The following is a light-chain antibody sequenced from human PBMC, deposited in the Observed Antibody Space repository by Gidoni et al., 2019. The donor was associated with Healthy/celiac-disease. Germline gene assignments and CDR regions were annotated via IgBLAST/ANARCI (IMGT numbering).Light chain of an antibody. Sequence: DIQMTQSPSTLSASVGDRVTITCRASQSISSWLAWFQQKPGKAPKLLIYDASSLESGVPSRFSGSGSGTEFSLTISSLQPDDFATYYCQQYNSSPDTFXQXTKLEIK. CDR3: QQYNSSPDT. V-gene: IGKV1-5*01. J-gene: IGKJ2*01. CDR1: QSISSW. CDR2: DAS.